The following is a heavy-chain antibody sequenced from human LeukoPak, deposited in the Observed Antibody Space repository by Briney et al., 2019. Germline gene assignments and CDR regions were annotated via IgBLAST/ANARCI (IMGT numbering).Heavy chain of an antibody. D-gene: IGHD3-22*01. CDR3: ARGLRYYDSSGSYYFDY. J-gene: IGHJ4*02. CDR2: INHSGST. V-gene: IGHV4-34*01. CDR1: GGSLSSYY. Sequence: SETLSLTCTVSGGSLSSYYWSWIRQPPGKGLEWIGEINHSGSTNYNPSLKSRVTISVDTSKNQFSLRLSSVTAADTAVYYCARGLRYYDSSGSYYFDYWGQGTLVTVSS.